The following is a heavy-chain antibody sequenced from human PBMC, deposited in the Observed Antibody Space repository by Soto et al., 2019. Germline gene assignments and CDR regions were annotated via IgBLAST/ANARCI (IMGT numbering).Heavy chain of an antibody. D-gene: IGHD5-12*01. J-gene: IGHJ4*02. Sequence: QVQLQQWGAGMLQPSETLSLTCAVYAGSFSGYYWSWIRQPPGKGLEWIGEINHSGSTNYNSSLKSRVTISVDTSKNQFSLKLSSVTAADTAVDYCARVDVEIATITYFDYWGQGTLVTVSS. CDR1: AGSFSGYY. CDR3: ARVDVEIATITYFDY. V-gene: IGHV4-34*01. CDR2: INHSGST.